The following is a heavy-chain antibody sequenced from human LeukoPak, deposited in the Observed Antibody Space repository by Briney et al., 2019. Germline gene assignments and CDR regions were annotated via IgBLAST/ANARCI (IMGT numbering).Heavy chain of an antibody. V-gene: IGHV1-2*02. CDR3: TRGDY. Sequence: ASVKISCKASGNTFTGHYFHWVRRAPGQGLEWMGWINPNSGGTNYAQKLQGRVTLTRNTSISTAYMELSSLRSEDTAVYYCTRGDYWGQGTLVTVSS. J-gene: IGHJ4*02. CDR1: GNTFTGHY. CDR2: INPNSGGT.